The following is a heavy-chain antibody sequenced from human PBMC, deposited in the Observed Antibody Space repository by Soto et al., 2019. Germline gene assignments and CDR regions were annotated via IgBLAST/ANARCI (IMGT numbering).Heavy chain of an antibody. D-gene: IGHD2-15*01. V-gene: IGHV3-23*01. J-gene: IGHJ3*02. Sequence: VQLLESGGGLVQPGGSLRLSCAASGFTFSMYAMSWVRQAPGKGLEWVSGIGGGNDDTYYADSVKGRFIISRDNSKSTMSLQMNGLRVEDTAVYYCAKDRMGHNSVWDPFDIWGQGAVVTVYS. CDR1: GFTFSMYA. CDR2: IGGGNDDT. CDR3: AKDRMGHNSVWDPFDI.